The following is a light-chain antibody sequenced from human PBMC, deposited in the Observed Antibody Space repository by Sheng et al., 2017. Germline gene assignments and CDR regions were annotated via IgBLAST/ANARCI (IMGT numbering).Light chain of an antibody. V-gene: IGKV3-20*01. J-gene: IGKJ1*01. CDR2: GAS. CDR3: QQYGTSP. Sequence: EIVLTQSPGTLSLSPGERATLSCRASQSVSSSYLAWYQQKPGQAPRLLIYGASSRATGIPARVSGSGSGTDFTLTIDGVEPEDFAVYYCQQYGTSPFGQGTQVQI. CDR1: QSVSSSY.